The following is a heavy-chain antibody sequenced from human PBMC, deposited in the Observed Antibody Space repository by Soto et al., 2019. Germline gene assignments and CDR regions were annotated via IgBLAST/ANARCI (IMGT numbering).Heavy chain of an antibody. CDR1: GFTSNNYA. CDR3: AKGATNYYDGSGPIDY. D-gene: IGHD3-22*01. CDR2: ISGSGGTT. V-gene: IGHV3-23*01. J-gene: IGHJ4*02. Sequence: GGSLRLSCAASGFTSNNYAMTWVRQAPGRGLEWVSGISGSGGTTYYADSVKGRFAISRDNSMNSLYLQMNSLTSEDTAVYFCAKGATNYYDGSGPIDYWGQGTLVTVSS.